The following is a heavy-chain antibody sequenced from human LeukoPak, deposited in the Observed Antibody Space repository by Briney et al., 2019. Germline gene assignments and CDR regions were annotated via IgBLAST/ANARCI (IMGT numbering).Heavy chain of an antibody. J-gene: IGHJ4*02. D-gene: IGHD3-9*01. CDR1: GFTVSSNY. CDR2: IWYDGSNK. Sequence: GGSLRLSCAVSGFTVSSNYMSWVRQAPGKGLEWVAVIWYDGSNKYYADSVEGRFTISRDNSKNTLYLQMNSLRAEDTAVYYCARDAGRYFDWLGYWGQGTLVTVSS. V-gene: IGHV3-33*08. CDR3: ARDAGRYFDWLGY.